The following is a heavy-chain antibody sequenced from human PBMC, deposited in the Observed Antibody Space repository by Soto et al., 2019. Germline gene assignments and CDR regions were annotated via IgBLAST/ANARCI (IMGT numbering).Heavy chain of an antibody. CDR3: ARGGYYDSSGFLRDPYGMDV. V-gene: IGHV4-30-2*01. CDR1: GGSISSGGGYS. Sequence: QLQLQESGSGLVKPSQTLSLTCAVSGGSISSGGGYSWSWIRQPPGKGLEWIGYIYHIGSTYYNPSLKSRVTILVDRSKNQFSLKLSSVTAADTAVYYCARGGYYDSSGFLRDPYGMDVWGQGTTVTVSS. D-gene: IGHD3-22*01. J-gene: IGHJ6*02. CDR2: IYHIGST.